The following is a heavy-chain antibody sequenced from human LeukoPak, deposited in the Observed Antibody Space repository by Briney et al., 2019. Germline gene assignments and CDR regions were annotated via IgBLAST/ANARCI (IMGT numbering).Heavy chain of an antibody. D-gene: IGHD1-26*01. V-gene: IGHV3-23*01. Sequence: GGSLRLSCAASGFTFSSYAMSWVRQAPGKGLEWVSAISGSGGSTYYADSVKGRFTISRDNSKNTLYLQMNSLRAEDTAVYYCAKILARGMVGATTDAFDIWGQGTMVTVSS. J-gene: IGHJ3*02. CDR1: GFTFSSYA. CDR3: AKILARGMVGATTDAFDI. CDR2: ISGSGGST.